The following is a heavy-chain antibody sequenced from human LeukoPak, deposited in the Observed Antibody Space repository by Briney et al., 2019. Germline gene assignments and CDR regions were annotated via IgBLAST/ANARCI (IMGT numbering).Heavy chain of an antibody. CDR1: GGSISSYY. CDR3: AREMGNVHGY. Sequence: SETLSLTCSVSGGSISSYYWSWIRQPPGKGLEWIGYIYYSGSTNYNPSLKSRVTISVDTSKNQFSLRLNSVTPEDTAVYFCAREMGNVHGYWGQGTLVTVSS. J-gene: IGHJ4*02. CDR2: IYYSGST. D-gene: IGHD3-10*02. V-gene: IGHV4-59*12.